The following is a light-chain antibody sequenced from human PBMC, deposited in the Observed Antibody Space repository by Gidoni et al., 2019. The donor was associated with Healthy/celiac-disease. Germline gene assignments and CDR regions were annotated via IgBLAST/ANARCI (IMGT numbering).Light chain of an antibody. CDR1: QSISSY. V-gene: IGKV1-39*01. CDR2: AAS. CDR3: QQGYSTPLT. J-gene: IGKJ4*01. Sequence: DIQMTQSPSSLSASVGDRVTITCRASQSISSYLNWYQQKQGKAPKLLIYAASSLQSGVASRFSGSGSGTDFTLTISSLQPEDFATYYCQQGYSTPLTFGGGTKVEIK.